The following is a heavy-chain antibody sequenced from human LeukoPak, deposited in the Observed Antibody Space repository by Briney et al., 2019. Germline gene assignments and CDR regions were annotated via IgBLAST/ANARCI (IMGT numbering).Heavy chain of an antibody. J-gene: IGHJ3*02. CDR1: GDSVSSNSVA. CDR3: ARELGSFDI. CDR2: TYYRSKWYN. V-gene: IGHV6-1*01. D-gene: IGHD3-3*02. Sequence: SQTLSLTCAISGDSVSSNSVAWNRIRQSPSRGLEWLGRTYYRSKWYNAYAVSVKSRITITPDTSKNQFSLQLSSVTPEDTAVYYCARELGSFDIWGQGTKVTVSS.